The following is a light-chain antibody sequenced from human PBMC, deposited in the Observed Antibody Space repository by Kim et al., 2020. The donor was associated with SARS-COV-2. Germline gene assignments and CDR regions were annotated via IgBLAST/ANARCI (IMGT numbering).Light chain of an antibody. CDR2: YAS. CDR3: QQYEDWPPIT. V-gene: IGKV3-15*01. Sequence: SPGERATLSCRASQSVSNNLAWYQHKPGQAPRLLMYYASIRATGIPDRFSGSGSGTQFTLTISSLQSEDSAVYYCQQYEDWPPITFGQGTRLEI. J-gene: IGKJ5*01. CDR1: QSVSNN.